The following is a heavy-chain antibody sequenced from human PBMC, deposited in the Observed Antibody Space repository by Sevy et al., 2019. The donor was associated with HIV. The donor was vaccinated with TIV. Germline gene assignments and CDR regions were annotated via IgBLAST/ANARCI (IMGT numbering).Heavy chain of an antibody. CDR3: AKEDDAFDV. Sequence: GGSLRLSCAASGFTFDMYAMHWVRQSPGMGLECVAGLWSHGRREYYADFAKGRFTVSRDNSKNTVYLHMDSLRTDDTAVYYCAKEDDAFDVWGQGTMVTVSS. CDR1: GFTFDMYA. J-gene: IGHJ3*01. V-gene: IGHV3-30*02. CDR2: LWSHGRRE.